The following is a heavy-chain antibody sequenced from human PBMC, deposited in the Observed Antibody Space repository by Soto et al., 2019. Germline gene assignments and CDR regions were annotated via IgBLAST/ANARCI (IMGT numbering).Heavy chain of an antibody. D-gene: IGHD3-10*01. CDR3: ARVQSGLPTYGGWFDP. J-gene: IGHJ5*02. CDR1: GFTFSSYT. CDR2: ISYDGSDK. V-gene: IGHV3-30-3*01. Sequence: GGSLRLSCAASGFTFSSYTMHWVRQTPGKGLEWVAVISYDGSDKYYADSVTGRFTISRENSKNTMYLEMNSLRAEDTAVYYCARVQSGLPTYGGWFDPWGQGTLVTVSS.